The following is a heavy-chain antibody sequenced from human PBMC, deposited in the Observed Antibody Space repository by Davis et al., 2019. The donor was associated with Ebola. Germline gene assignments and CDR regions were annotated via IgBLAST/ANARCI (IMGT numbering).Heavy chain of an antibody. J-gene: IGHJ6*02. CDR2: IKADGSEK. V-gene: IGHV3-7*01. CDR3: ARHLVVPAAMFNYYYYGMDV. CDR1: GFTFSSYE. D-gene: IGHD2-2*01. Sequence: GESLKISCAASGFTFSSYEMNWVRQAPEKGLEWVATIKADGSEKYYVDSVKGRFTISRDNAKNSLYLQMNSLRAEDTAVYYCARHLVVPAAMFNYYYYGMDVWGQGTTVTVSS.